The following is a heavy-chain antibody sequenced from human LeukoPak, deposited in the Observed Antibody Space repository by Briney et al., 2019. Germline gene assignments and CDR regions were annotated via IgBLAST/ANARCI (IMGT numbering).Heavy chain of an antibody. D-gene: IGHD2-15*01. J-gene: IGHJ4*02. CDR2: ISNSGSTI. V-gene: IGHV3-11*01. Sequence: GGSLRLSCAASAFTFSDYYMSWIRQAPGKGLEWVSYISNSGSTIFYADSVEGRFTISRDNAENSLYLQMNSLRAEDTAVYYCARGAKCSGGSCYVDYWGQGTLVTVSS. CDR1: AFTFSDYY. CDR3: ARGAKCSGGSCYVDY.